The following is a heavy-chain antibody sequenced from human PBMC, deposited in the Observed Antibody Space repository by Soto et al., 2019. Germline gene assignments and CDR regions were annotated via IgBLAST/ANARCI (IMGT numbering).Heavy chain of an antibody. V-gene: IGHV4-31*03. J-gene: IGHJ4*02. CDR3: ARVVGFDSSGYPPNFDY. CDR2: IYYSGST. D-gene: IGHD3-22*01. Sequence: PSETLSLTCTVSGGSISSGGYYWSWIRQHPGKGLEWIGYIYYSGSTYYNPSLKSRVTISVDTSKNQFSLKLSSVTAADTAVYYCARVVGFDSSGYPPNFDYWGQGTLVTVSS. CDR1: GGSISSGGYY.